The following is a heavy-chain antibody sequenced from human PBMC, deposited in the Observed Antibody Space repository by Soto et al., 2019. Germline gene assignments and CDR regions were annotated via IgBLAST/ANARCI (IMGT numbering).Heavy chain of an antibody. Sequence: SQTISLTCAISGDSVSSNSAAWNWIRQSPSRGLEWLVRTYYRSKWYNDYAVSVKSRITINPDSSKNQFSLQLNSVTPEDTAVYYCARGPEYSSSFDYWGQGTLVSFSS. CDR1: GDSVSSNSAA. D-gene: IGHD6-6*01. V-gene: IGHV6-1*01. J-gene: IGHJ4*02. CDR3: ARGPEYSSSFDY. CDR2: TYYRSKWYN.